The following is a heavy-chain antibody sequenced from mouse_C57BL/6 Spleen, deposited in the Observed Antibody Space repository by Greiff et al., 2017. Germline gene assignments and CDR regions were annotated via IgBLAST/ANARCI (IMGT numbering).Heavy chain of an antibody. CDR3: TSYDGYSYYFDY. CDR2: IYPGNSDT. Sequence: EVKLMESGPVLARPGASVKMSCKTSGYTFTSYWMHWVKQRPGQGLEWIGAIYPGNSDTSYNQKFKGKAKLTAVTSASTAYMELSSLTNEDSAVYYCTSYDGYSYYFDYWAQGTTLTVSS. J-gene: IGHJ2*01. CDR1: GYTFTSYW. D-gene: IGHD2-3*01. V-gene: IGHV1-5*01.